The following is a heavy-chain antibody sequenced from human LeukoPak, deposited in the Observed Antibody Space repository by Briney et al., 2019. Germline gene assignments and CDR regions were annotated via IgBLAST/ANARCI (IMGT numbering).Heavy chain of an antibody. D-gene: IGHD6-13*01. V-gene: IGHV1-69*04. J-gene: IGHJ6*02. Sequence: ASVKVSCKASGYTFTGYYMHWVRQAPGQGLEWMGRIIPILGIANYAQKFQGRVTITADKSTSTAYMELSSLRSEDTAVYYCARVIAAAGTYYYGMDVWGQGTTVTVSS. CDR2: IIPILGIA. CDR1: GYTFTGYY. CDR3: ARVIAAAGTYYYGMDV.